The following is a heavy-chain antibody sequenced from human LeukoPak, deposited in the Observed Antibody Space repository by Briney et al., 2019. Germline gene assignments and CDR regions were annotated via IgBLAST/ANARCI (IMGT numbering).Heavy chain of an antibody. D-gene: IGHD2-2*01. CDR2: ISYDGSNK. J-gene: IGHJ5*02. CDR3: AKSGYQLLAGNWFDP. V-gene: IGHV3-30*18. CDR1: GFTFSTYG. Sequence: PGGSLRLSCAASGFTFSTYGMHWVRQAPGKRLEWVAVISYDGSNKNYADSVKGRFTISRDNSRNTLDLQMNSLRPEDTAVYYCAKSGYQLLAGNWFDPWGQGTLVTVSS.